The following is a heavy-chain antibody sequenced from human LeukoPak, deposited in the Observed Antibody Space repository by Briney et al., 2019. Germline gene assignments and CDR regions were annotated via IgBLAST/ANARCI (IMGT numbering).Heavy chain of an antibody. J-gene: IGHJ4*02. V-gene: IGHV3-15*01. CDR1: GFTFSNAW. CDR3: TTVRRAVAGPIDY. Sequence: PGGSLRLSCAASGFTFSNAWMSWVRQAPGKGLEWVGRIKSKTDGGTTDYAAPVKGRFTISRDDSENTLYLQMNSLKTEDTAVYYCTTVRRAVAGPIDYWGQGTLVTVSS. CDR2: IKSKTDGGTT. D-gene: IGHD6-19*01.